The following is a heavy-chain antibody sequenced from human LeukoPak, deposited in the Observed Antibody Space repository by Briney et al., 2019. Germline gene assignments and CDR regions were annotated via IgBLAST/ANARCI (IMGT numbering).Heavy chain of an antibody. J-gene: IGHJ4*02. Sequence: PGGSLRLSCTASGFTFSSYWMHWVRHAPGKGLVWVSRIYSDGGSTAYADSVKGRFTISRDNAKNTLYLQMNSLRAEDTAVYYCARRIQGMAPYYFDYWGQGTLVTVSS. D-gene: IGHD5-24*01. V-gene: IGHV3-74*01. CDR2: IYSDGGST. CDR1: GFTFSSYW. CDR3: ARRIQGMAPYYFDY.